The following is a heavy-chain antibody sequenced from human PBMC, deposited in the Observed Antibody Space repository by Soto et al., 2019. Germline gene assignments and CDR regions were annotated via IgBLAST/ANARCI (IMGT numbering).Heavy chain of an antibody. CDR2: ISSSGSTI. CDR1: GFTFSDFY. J-gene: IGHJ5*02. V-gene: IGHV3-11*01. Sequence: QVQLVESGGGLVKPGGSLRLSCAGSGFTFSDFYMSWIRQAPGKGLEWLSYISSSGSTIYYADSVKGRFTISRDNAKNSLYLQMDSLRAEDTAVYYCARDHYINNGRGSFDPWGQGTLVTVSS. CDR3: ARDHYINNGRGSFDP. D-gene: IGHD3-10*01.